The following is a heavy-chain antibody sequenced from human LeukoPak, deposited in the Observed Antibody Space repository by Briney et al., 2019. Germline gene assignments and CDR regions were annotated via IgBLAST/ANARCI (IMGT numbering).Heavy chain of an antibody. Sequence: SETLSLTCTVSGGPISSYYWSWIRQPPGKGLEWIGYIYYSGSTNYNPSLKSRVTISVDTSKNQFSLKLSSVTAADTAVYYCATRDYYQEYYHHWGQGTLVTVSS. D-gene: IGHD3-16*01. CDR1: GGPISSYY. V-gene: IGHV4-59*01. J-gene: IGHJ1*01. CDR3: ATRDYYQEYYHH. CDR2: IYYSGST.